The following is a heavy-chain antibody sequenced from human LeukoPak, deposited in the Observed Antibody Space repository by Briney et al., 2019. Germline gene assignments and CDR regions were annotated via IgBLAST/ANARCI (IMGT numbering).Heavy chain of an antibody. D-gene: IGHD3-10*01. CDR2: LYNAGST. CDR3: AKDRAHYYGSGSYYNGRTGY. V-gene: IGHV3-53*01. CDR1: GFTVSNKY. J-gene: IGHJ4*02. Sequence: PGGSLRLSCVASGFTVSNKYMSWVRQAPGKGLEWVSVLYNAGSTYYADSVKGRFTISRDNSKNTLYLQMNSLRAEDTAVYYCAKDRAHYYGSGSYYNGRTGYWGQGTLVTVSS.